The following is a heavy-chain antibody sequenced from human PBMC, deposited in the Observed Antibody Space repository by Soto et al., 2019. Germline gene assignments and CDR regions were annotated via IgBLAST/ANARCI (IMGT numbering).Heavy chain of an antibody. J-gene: IGHJ5*02. Sequence: TSETLSLTWPVSGGSIRSGGYYWTWIRQHPGKGLEWIGYIYYSGSTHYSPSLKSRVTISVDTSKNQFSLKLSSVTAADTAVYYCARDRGSIAAAGLNWFDPWGQGTLVTVSS. V-gene: IGHV4-31*02. D-gene: IGHD6-13*01. CDR1: GGSIRSGGYY. CDR2: IYYSGST. CDR3: ARDRGSIAAAGLNWFDP.